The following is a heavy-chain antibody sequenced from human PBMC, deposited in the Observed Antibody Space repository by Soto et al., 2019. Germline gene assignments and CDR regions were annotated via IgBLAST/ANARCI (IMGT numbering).Heavy chain of an antibody. CDR2: ISGSGGST. Sequence: PGGSLRLCCAASGLTFSSYAMSWVRQAPGKGLEWVSAISGSGGSTYYADSVKGRFTISRDNSKNTLYLQMNSLRAEDTAVYYCAKGLPGYSGSYYTFLIGFDYWGQGTLVTVSS. CDR1: GLTFSSYA. CDR3: AKGLPGYSGSYYTFLIGFDY. D-gene: IGHD1-26*01. V-gene: IGHV3-23*01. J-gene: IGHJ4*02.